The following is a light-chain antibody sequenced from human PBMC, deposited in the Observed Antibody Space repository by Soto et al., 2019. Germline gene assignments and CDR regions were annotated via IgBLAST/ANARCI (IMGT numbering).Light chain of an antibody. CDR1: SSDIGGYNA. Sequence: QSALTQPASVSGSPGQTITISCTGTSSDIGGYNAVSWYQHHPGKAPKLIIYEVTHRPSGVSDRFSASKSGNTASLTISGLQAEDEADYFCFSFTTTSTHVFGTGTKVTVL. CDR3: FSFTTTSTHV. V-gene: IGLV2-14*01. CDR2: EVT. J-gene: IGLJ1*01.